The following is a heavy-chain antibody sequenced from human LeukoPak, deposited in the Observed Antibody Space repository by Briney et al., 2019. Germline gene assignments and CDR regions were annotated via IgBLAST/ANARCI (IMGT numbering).Heavy chain of an antibody. CDR3: ARGRAAAEYWFDP. V-gene: IGHV1-2*02. Sequence: GASVKVSCKASGYTFTGYYMHWVRQAPGQGLEWMGWINPNSGGTNYAQKFQGRVTMTRDTSISTAYMELSRLRSDDTAVYYCARGRAAAEYWFDPWGQGTLVTVSS. D-gene: IGHD6-13*01. CDR2: INPNSGGT. CDR1: GYTFTGYY. J-gene: IGHJ5*02.